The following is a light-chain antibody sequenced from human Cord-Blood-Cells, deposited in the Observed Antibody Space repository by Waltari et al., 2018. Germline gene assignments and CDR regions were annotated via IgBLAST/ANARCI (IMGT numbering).Light chain of an antibody. CDR1: SSDVGGYNY. Sequence: QSALTHPPSASGSPGQSVTIPCTSTSSDVGGYNYVSWYQQHPGKAPKLMIYEVSKRPAGVPDRFSGSKSGNTASLTVSGLQAEDEADYYCSSYAGSNDYVFGTGTKVTVL. V-gene: IGLV2-8*01. CDR2: EVS. CDR3: SSYAGSNDYV. J-gene: IGLJ1*01.